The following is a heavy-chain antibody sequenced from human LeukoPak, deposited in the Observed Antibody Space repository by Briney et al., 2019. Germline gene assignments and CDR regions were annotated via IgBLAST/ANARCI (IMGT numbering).Heavy chain of an antibody. J-gene: IGHJ4*02. CDR2: IYYSGST. D-gene: IGHD3-9*01. CDR3: ARQGPVLRYFDWFFDY. CDR1: GGSISSYY. V-gene: IGHV4-59*08. Sequence: PSETLPLTCTVSGGSISSYYWSWIRQPPGKGLEWIGYIYYSGSTNYNPSLKSQVTISVDTSKNQFSLKLSSVTAADTAVYYCARQGPVLRYFDWFFDYWGQGTLVTVSS.